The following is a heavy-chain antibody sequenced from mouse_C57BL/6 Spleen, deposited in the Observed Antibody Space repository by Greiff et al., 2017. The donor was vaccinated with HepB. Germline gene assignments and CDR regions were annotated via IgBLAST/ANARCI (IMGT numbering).Heavy chain of an antibody. CDR3: TTGSDGSTSYAMDY. J-gene: IGHJ4*01. D-gene: IGHD1-1*01. Sequence: VQLQQSGAELVRPGASVKLSCTASGFNIKDDYMHWVKQRPEQGLEWIGWIDPENGDTEYASKFQGKATITADTSSNTAYLQLSSLTSEDTAVYYCTTGSDGSTSYAMDYWGQGTSVTVSS. V-gene: IGHV14-4*01. CDR2: IDPENGDT. CDR1: GFNIKDDY.